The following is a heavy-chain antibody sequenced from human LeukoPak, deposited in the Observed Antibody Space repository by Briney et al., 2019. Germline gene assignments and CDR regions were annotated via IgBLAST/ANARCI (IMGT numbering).Heavy chain of an antibody. CDR2: ISSLSTFI. D-gene: IGHD3-3*01. CDR3: ARSYTHYDFWSGYTYQNYFDP. CDR1: GFTFSSFN. Sequence: GGSLRLSCAASGFTFSSFNMIWVRQAPGKGLEWVSSISSLSTFIYYADSVKGRFTISRDNTKDSLYLQMNSLRAEDTAVYYCARSYTHYDFWSGYTYQNYFDPWGQGTLVTVSS. J-gene: IGHJ5*02. V-gene: IGHV3-21*01.